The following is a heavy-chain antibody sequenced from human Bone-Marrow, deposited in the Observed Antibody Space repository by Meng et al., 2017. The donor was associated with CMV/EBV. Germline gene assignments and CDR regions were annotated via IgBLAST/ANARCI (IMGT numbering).Heavy chain of an antibody. CDR3: AREVSNAFDI. D-gene: IGHD2-8*01. CDR2: ISYDGSNK. Sequence: GGSLRLSCAASGFTFSSYWMHWVRQAPGKGLEWVAVISYDGSNKYYADSVKGRFTISRENAKNSLYLQMNSLRAGDTAVYYCAREVSNAFDIWGQGTMVTVSS. CDR1: GFTFSSYW. V-gene: IGHV3-30*14. J-gene: IGHJ3*02.